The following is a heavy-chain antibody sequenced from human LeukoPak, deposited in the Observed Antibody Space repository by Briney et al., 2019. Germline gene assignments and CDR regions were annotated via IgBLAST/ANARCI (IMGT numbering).Heavy chain of an antibody. Sequence: SETLSLTCTVSGDSISSYYWSWIRQPPGKRLEWIGYIYHSGSTNYNPSLKSRVTISIDTSKNQFSLKLSSVTAADTAVYYCARTPWNIVATITTPAPLLFDNWGQGTLVTVSS. CDR2: IYHSGST. D-gene: IGHD5-12*01. CDR1: GDSISSYY. CDR3: ARTPWNIVATITTPAPLLFDN. V-gene: IGHV4-59*01. J-gene: IGHJ4*02.